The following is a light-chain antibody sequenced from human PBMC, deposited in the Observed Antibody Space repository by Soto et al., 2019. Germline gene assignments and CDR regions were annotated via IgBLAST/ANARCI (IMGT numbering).Light chain of an antibody. CDR1: QGINNY. Sequence: DIQMAQSPSSLSASVGDRVTITCRASQGINNYLAWCQQKPGKVPKLLIYDASTLHSGVPSRFSASGSGTDFPITISSLQPEDIATYYCQKYKSAPLTFGGGTKVDIK. CDR2: DAS. V-gene: IGKV1-27*01. CDR3: QKYKSAPLT. J-gene: IGKJ4*01.